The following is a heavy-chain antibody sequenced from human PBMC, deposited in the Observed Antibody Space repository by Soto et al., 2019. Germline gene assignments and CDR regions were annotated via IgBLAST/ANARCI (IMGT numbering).Heavy chain of an antibody. D-gene: IGHD3-16*02. V-gene: IGHV3-21*01. CDR2: LNSGSRYV. CDR1: RFTFTHYI. CDR3: VRGGSSRSY. J-gene: IGHJ4*02. Sequence: GGSLRLCCTASRFTFTHYIMQWVRQAPGKGLEWVSSLNSGSRYVYYVHSVKGRFTISRDDAKNSVYLQMKSLRAEDAAVYFYVRGGSSRSYWGQGSRVTVSS.